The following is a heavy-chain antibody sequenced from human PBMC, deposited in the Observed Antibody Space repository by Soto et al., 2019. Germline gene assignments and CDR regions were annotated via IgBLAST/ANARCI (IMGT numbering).Heavy chain of an antibody. Sequence: PGGSLRLSCVASGFTFSTYNMHWVRQRTGKGLEWVSGIRPGGDTSYAGSVKGRFTISRENAKNSMYLEMNSLRAGDTAGYYCAREDFDDFDIWGQGTMVTISS. CDR1: GFTFSTYN. CDR2: IRPGGDT. J-gene: IGHJ3*02. CDR3: AREDFDDFDI. V-gene: IGHV3-13*04.